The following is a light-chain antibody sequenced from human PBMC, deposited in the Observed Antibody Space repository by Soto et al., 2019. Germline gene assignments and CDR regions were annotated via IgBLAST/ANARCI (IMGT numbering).Light chain of an antibody. V-gene: IGKV1-39*01. CDR1: HNIGNF. Sequence: IQMTQSPSSLSASVGDRVTITCRASHNIGNFLNWYQQNPVRAPKLLIYGSSSLQTGVPSRISGSGSGTDFTLTISTLQPEDFATYFCQQSYSSPTFGQGTLLE. CDR2: GSS. J-gene: IGKJ5*01. CDR3: QQSYSSPT.